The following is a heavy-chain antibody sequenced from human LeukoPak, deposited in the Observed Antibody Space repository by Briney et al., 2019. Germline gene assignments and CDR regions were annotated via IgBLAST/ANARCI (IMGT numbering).Heavy chain of an antibody. CDR2: ISSRGSTI. D-gene: IGHD3-22*01. CDR1: GFTSINAW. Sequence: GGSLRLSCAASGFTSINAWMSWVRQAPGKGLEWISYISSRGSTIYYADSVKGRFTNSRDNAKSSLYLQMNSLRAEDTAVYYCARDETRRYYDSSGYYPDAFDIWGQGTMVTVSS. CDR3: ARDETRRYYDSSGYYPDAFDI. J-gene: IGHJ3*02. V-gene: IGHV3-11*01.